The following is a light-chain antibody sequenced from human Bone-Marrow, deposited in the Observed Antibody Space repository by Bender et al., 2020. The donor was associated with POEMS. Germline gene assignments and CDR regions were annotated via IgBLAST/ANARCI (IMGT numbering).Light chain of an antibody. Sequence: SYEVTQPPSVSVSPGQTASITCSGDDLGDKYVAWYQQKPGQSPLLVIYQDTKRPSGIPERFSGSNSGNTATLTISGTQAMDEADYYYQAWDTYSVIFGGGTKLTVL. CDR2: QDT. J-gene: IGLJ2*01. CDR1: DLGDKY. CDR3: QAWDTYSVI. V-gene: IGLV3-1*01.